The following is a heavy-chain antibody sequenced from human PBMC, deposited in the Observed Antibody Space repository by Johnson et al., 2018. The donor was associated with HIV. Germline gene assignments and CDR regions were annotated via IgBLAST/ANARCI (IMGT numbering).Heavy chain of an antibody. J-gene: IGHJ3*02. V-gene: IGHV3-15*01. CDR2: IKSKTDGGTT. CDR3: TTCSRSGAFDI. D-gene: IGHD6-13*01. Sequence: IKSKTDGGTTDYAAPVKGRFTISRDDSKNTLYLQMNSLKTEDTAVYYCTTCSRSGAFDIWGQGTMVTVSS.